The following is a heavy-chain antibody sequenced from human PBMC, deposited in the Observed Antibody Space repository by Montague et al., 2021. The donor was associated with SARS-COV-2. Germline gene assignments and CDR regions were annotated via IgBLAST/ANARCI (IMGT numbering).Heavy chain of an antibody. D-gene: IGHD6-19*01. CDR2: IFYSGST. V-gene: IGHV4-39*01. Sequence: SETLSLTCSVAGASISSSNYYWGWIRQPPGKGPEWIGSIFYSGSTYYKPSLQSRVTISVDTSKNQFSLKLSSVTAADTAVYYCARGQYTSGWFQKFAYWGQGALVTVSS. CDR3: ARGQYTSGWFQKFAY. J-gene: IGHJ4*02. CDR1: GASISSSNYY.